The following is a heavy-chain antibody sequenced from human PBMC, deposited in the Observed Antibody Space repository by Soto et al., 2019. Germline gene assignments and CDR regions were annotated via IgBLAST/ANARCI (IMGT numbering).Heavy chain of an antibody. Sequence: EVLLVESGGGLVQPGGSLRLSCAVSGVTFGSYWMNWVRLIPGKGLEWVAYIKPDGSATYYVDSVKGRFTISRDNAKHSLYLKLNSLRVEDTSVYYCARAGYCGPGCYYYFDYWGQGTLVTFSS. CDR3: ARAGYCGPGCYYYFDY. CDR2: IKPDGSAT. J-gene: IGHJ4*02. D-gene: IGHD2-2*01. V-gene: IGHV3-7*01. CDR1: GVTFGSYW.